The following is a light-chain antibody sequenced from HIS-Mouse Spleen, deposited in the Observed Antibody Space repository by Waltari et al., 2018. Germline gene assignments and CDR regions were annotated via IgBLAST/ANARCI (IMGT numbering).Light chain of an antibody. CDR2: AAS. CDR3: QQLNSYPPT. Sequence: DIQFTHSPSFLSASVGDRVTLTCRASQGISSYLAWYQQKPGKAPKLLIYAASTLQSGVPSRFSGSGSGTEFTLTISSLQPEDFATYYCQQLNSYPPTFGQGTKVEIK. V-gene: IGKV1-9*01. CDR1: QGISSY. J-gene: IGKJ1*01.